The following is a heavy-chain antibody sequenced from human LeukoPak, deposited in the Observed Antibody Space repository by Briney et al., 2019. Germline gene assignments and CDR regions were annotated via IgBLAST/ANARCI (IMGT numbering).Heavy chain of an antibody. Sequence: SGKVSCKASGGTVISYATSWVGQAPGQGLEWMGGIIPIFGTANYAQKFQGRVTITADESTSTAYMGLSSLRAEDTAEYYCARGGSSWPFDYWGQGTLVTVSS. CDR2: IIPIFGTA. V-gene: IGHV1-69*13. CDR3: ARGGSSWPFDY. D-gene: IGHD6-13*01. CDR1: GGTVISYA. J-gene: IGHJ4*02.